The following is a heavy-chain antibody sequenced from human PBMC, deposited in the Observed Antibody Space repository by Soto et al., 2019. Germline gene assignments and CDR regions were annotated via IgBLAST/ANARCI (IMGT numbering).Heavy chain of an antibody. D-gene: IGHD7-27*01. CDR3: AKDWGTTGDGLLKGFLDV. J-gene: IGHJ2*01. Sequence: QVQLVESGGGVAQPGRSLRLSCTASGFSFSQTAIHWVRQTPDKGLEWVAIIWYDGSEQYYADSVKGRFTISRDNSKNKVLLEMNSPKVDDTSVFYRAKDWGTTGDGLLKGFLDVWGRGTQVTVSS. V-gene: IGHV3-33*06. CDR1: GFSFSQTA. CDR2: IWYDGSEQ.